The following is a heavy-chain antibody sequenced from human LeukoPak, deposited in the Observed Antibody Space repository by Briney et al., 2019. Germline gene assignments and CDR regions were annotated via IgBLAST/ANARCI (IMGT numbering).Heavy chain of an antibody. D-gene: IGHD3-22*01. Sequence: PGGSLRLSCATSGFTFTTFWMHWVRQAPGKGLVWVSRINHDGSSTNYVDSVKGRFTISRDSAKNTAYLQMNSLRAEDTAVYYCVRDWGYDSSGYWQKYFDTWGQGTLVTVSS. CDR2: INHDGSST. J-gene: IGHJ4*02. CDR1: GFTFTTFW. V-gene: IGHV3-74*01. CDR3: VRDWGYDSSGYWQKYFDT.